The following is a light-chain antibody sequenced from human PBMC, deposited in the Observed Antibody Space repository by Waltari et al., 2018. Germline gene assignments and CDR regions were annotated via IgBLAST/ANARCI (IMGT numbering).Light chain of an antibody. V-gene: IGLV1-51*01. Sequence: QYGFTQPPSVSASPGQKITIYCSGRYANIGNNYVSWDHQPPGTATKLLIQDHDKRPSGIPDLISGSKSGTSATLGITGLQTGDAATYYCGTWDASLSAGVFGGGTKLTVL. CDR3: GTWDASLSAGV. CDR2: DHD. CDR1: YANIGNNY. J-gene: IGLJ3*02.